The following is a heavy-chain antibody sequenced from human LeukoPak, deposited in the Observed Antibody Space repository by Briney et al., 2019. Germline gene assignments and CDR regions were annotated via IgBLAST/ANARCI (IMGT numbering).Heavy chain of an antibody. CDR2: ISYDGSNK. V-gene: IGHV3-30-3*01. CDR3: ARGQGHGFDI. CDR1: GFTFSSYA. Sequence: GGSLRLSCAASGFTFSSYAMHWVRQAPGKGLEWVAVISYDGSNKYYADSVKGRFTISRDNAKNTLYLQTNSLRADDTAVYYCARGQGHGFDIWGQGTMVTVSS. J-gene: IGHJ3*02.